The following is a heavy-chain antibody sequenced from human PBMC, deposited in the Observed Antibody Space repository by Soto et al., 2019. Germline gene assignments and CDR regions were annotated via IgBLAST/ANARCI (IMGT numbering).Heavy chain of an antibody. CDR3: TRSISLPAPVDNLFDP. J-gene: IGHJ5*02. CDR2: IFSNDEK. V-gene: IGHV2-26*01. CDR1: GFSLSNAGMG. Sequence: QVTLKESGPVLVKPTETLTLTCTVSGFSLSNAGMGVSWIRQPPGKALEWLAHIFSNDEKSYSTSLKSRLTISKDTSKSQVVLTMTNMDPVDTATYYCTRSISLPAPVDNLFDPWGQGTPVTVSS. D-gene: IGHD1-20*01.